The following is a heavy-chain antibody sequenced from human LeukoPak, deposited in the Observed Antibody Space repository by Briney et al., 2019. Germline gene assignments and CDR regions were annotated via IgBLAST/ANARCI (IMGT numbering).Heavy chain of an antibody. V-gene: IGHV3-23*01. CDR2: ISGSGGSA. CDR3: AKDRWELDS. D-gene: IGHD4-23*01. Sequence: GGSLRLSCAASGFTFSRYAMSWVRQAPGKGLEWISAISGSGGSAYYADSVKGRFTISRDNSKNTLYLLMNSLRAEDTAVYYCAKDRWELDSWGQGTLVTVSS. J-gene: IGHJ4*02. CDR1: GFTFSRYA.